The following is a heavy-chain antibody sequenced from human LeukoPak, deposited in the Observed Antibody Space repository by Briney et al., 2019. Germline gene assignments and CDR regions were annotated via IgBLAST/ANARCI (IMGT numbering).Heavy chain of an antibody. CDR1: GFTFSSYA. Sequence: GGSLRLSCAASGFTFSSYAMHWVRQAPGKGLEWVAVISYDGSNKYYADSVKGRFTISRDNSKNTLYLQMNSLRAEDTAVYYCARDEARRSWYTNWNDGKHYWGQGTLVTVSS. CDR2: ISYDGSNK. CDR3: ARDEARRSWYTNWNDGKHY. D-gene: IGHD1-20*01. J-gene: IGHJ4*02. V-gene: IGHV3-30*04.